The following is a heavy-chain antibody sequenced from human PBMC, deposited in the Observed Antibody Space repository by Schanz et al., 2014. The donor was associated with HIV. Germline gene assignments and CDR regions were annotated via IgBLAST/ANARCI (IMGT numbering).Heavy chain of an antibody. CDR2: ISWKSGNT. V-gene: IGHV3-9*02. D-gene: IGHD5-18*01. J-gene: IGHJ4*02. CDR3: ANSRAYTYGRGSFDY. CDR1: GFTSDDYG. Sequence: EVQLVESGGGLVQPGRSLRLSCAASGFTSDDYGMHWVRQVPGKGLEWISGISWKSGNTGYVDSVKGRFTISRDNARNSLYLQMNSLRDEDTALYYCANSRAYTYGRGSFDYWGQGTLVTVSS.